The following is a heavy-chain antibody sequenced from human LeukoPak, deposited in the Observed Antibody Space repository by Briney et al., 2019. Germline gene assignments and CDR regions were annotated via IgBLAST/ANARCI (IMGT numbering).Heavy chain of an antibody. CDR3: AKDAVGDYDY. J-gene: IGHJ4*02. V-gene: IGHV3-23*01. D-gene: IGHD4-17*01. CDR2: ISGSGGST. Sequence: ETLSLTCTVSGGSISSYYWSWIRQPPGKGLEWVSAISGSGGSTYYADSVKGRFTISRDNSKNTLYLQMNSLRAEDTAVYYCAKDAVGDYDYWGQGTLVTVSS. CDR1: GGSISSYY.